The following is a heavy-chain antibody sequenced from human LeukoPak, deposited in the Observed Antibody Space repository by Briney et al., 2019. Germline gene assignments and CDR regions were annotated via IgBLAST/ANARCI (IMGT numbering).Heavy chain of an antibody. CDR3: ARLGARQILEY. D-gene: IGHD4-17*01. V-gene: IGHV3-7*01. CDR1: EFSFSSYW. CDR2: IRQDGGEK. J-gene: IGHJ4*02. Sequence: GGSLRLSCAASEFSFSSYWMSWVRQAPGKGLEWVANIRQDGGEKYYLDSVKGQFTVSRDNAKNSLYLQMNSLRAEDTAVYYCARLGARQILEYWGQGTLVTVSS.